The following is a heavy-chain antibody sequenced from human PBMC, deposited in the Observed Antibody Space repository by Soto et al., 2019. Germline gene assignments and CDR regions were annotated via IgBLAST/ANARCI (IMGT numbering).Heavy chain of an antibody. CDR2: IYSGGST. D-gene: IGHD2-15*01. Sequence: EVQLVESGGGLVQPGGSLRLSCAASGFTVSSNYMSWVRQAPGKGLEWVSVIYSGGSTYYADSVKGRFTISRDNSKNTLYLQMDSLRAEDTAVYYCARFRSGGSVDYWGQGTLVTVSS. CDR3: ARFRSGGSVDY. CDR1: GFTVSSNY. J-gene: IGHJ4*02. V-gene: IGHV3-66*01.